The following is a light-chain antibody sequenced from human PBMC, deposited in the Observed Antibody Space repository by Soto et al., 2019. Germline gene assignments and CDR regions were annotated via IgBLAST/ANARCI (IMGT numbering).Light chain of an antibody. CDR2: GAS. J-gene: IGKJ4*01. CDR1: QSVSRNS. CDR3: QQYSSTPLT. Sequence: EIVLTQSPGTLSLSPGERATLSCRASQSVSRNSLAWYQRKPGQAPRLLIYGASSRATGIPDRFSGSGSGTDFTLTISRLEPEDFAVYSCQQYSSTPLTFGGGTKVDIK. V-gene: IGKV3-20*01.